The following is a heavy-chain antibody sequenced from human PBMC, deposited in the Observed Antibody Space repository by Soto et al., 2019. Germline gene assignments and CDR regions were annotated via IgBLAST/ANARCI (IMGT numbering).Heavy chain of an antibody. J-gene: IGHJ4*02. CDR1: GFTFSSYA. CDR2: ISGSGGST. CDR3: AKNVLRYFDWLLLVFDY. V-gene: IGHV3-23*01. Sequence: GGSLRLSCAASGFTFSSYAMSWVRQAPGKGLEWVSAISGSGGSTYYADSWKGRFTISRDNSKNTLNLQMNSLRAEDTAVYYCAKNVLRYFDWLLLVFDYWGQGTLVTVSS. D-gene: IGHD3-9*01.